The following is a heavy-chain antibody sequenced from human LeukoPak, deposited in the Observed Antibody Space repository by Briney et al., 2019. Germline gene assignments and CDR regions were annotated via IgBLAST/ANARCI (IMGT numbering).Heavy chain of an antibody. CDR2: ISFSSSTI. CDR1: GFTFRSYS. J-gene: IGHJ6*03. D-gene: IGHD2-15*01. CDR3: ARDASYYYYMDV. V-gene: IGHV3-48*04. Sequence: GGSLRLSCAASGFTFRSYSMNWVRQAPGKGLEWVSYISFSSSTIYYADSVKGRFTISRDNAKNSLYLQMNSLRAEDTAVYYCARDASYYYYMDVWGKGTTVTVSS.